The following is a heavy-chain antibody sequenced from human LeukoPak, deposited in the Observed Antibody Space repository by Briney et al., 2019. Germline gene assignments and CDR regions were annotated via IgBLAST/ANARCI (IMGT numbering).Heavy chain of an antibody. CDR2: IRGSGDRT. Sequence: GGSLRLSCAASGFTFSSYAMSWVRQAPGKGLEWVSAIRGSGDRTHYADSVKGRFTISRDNSKNSLYLQMNSLRTEDTALYYCAKDAGEGLDYWGQGTLVTVSS. D-gene: IGHD3-16*01. CDR3: AKDAGEGLDY. CDR1: GFTFSSYA. J-gene: IGHJ4*02. V-gene: IGHV3-23*01.